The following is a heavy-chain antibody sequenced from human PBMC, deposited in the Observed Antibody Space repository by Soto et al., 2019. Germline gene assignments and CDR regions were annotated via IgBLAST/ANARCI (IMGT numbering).Heavy chain of an antibody. V-gene: IGHV3-33*01. D-gene: IGHD3-10*01. J-gene: IGHJ6*02. CDR3: ARDDEYSGNGMDV. Sequence: QVQLVESGGGVVQPGRSLRLSCAASEFTFSNYGMHWVRQAPGEGLEWVAVILSDGSNRYHADSVKDRFTISRDNSKNTLYLQMNSLRAEDTAVYYCARDDEYSGNGMDVWGQGTTVTVS. CDR1: EFTFSNYG. CDR2: ILSDGSNR.